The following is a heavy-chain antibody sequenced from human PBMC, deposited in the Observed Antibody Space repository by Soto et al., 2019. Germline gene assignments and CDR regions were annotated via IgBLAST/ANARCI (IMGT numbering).Heavy chain of an antibody. D-gene: IGHD3-10*01. CDR1: GFTFKNHW. J-gene: IGHJ6*02. CDR2: IKQDGSEK. V-gene: IGHV3-7*01. Sequence: GGSLRLSCAASGFTFKNHWMSWVRQPPGKGLEWVASIKQDGSEKYYVDSLKGRFTTSRDNSKNSLYLQINSLRGEDTAVYYCARDYGSGGSTPKFYPGMNVWGQGATVTVSS. CDR3: ARDYGSGGSTPKFYPGMNV.